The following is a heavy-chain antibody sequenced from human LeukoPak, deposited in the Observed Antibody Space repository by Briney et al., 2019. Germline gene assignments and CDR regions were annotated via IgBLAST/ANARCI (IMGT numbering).Heavy chain of an antibody. D-gene: IGHD1-26*01. J-gene: IGHJ6*02. CDR1: GYSFTSYW. Sequence: GESLKISCKGSGYSFTSYWIGWVRQMPGKGLEWTGIIYPGDSDTRYSPSFQGQVTISADKSISTAYLQWSSLKASDTAMYYCATTLIDGSYPYYYYGMDVWGQGTTVTVSS. CDR3: ATTLIDGSYPYYYYGMDV. V-gene: IGHV5-51*01. CDR2: IYPGDSDT.